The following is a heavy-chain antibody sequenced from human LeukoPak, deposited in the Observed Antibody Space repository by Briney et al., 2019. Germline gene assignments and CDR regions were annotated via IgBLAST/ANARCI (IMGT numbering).Heavy chain of an antibody. J-gene: IGHJ5*02. V-gene: IGHV1-2*06. CDR1: GYTFTGYY. Sequence: GASVKVSCKAAGYTFTGYYMHWVRQAPGQGLEWMGRINPNSGGTNYAQKFQGRVTMTRDTSISTAYMELTRLRSDDTAVYYCAREVGVVAHQGGWFDPWGQGTLATVSS. CDR3: AREVGVVAHQGGWFDP. D-gene: IGHD2-2*01. CDR2: INPNSGGT.